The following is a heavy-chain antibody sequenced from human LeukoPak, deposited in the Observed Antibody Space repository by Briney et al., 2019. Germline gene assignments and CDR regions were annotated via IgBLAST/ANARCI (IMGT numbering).Heavy chain of an antibody. D-gene: IGHD2-15*01. CDR3: ARDLCSGGSCVLDAFDI. V-gene: IGHV3-74*01. CDR1: GFTFSNYW. CDR2: IKSDGSST. Sequence: PGGSLRLSCAASGFTFSNYWIHWVRHAPGKGLVWVSRIKSDGSSTSYADSVKGRFTISRDNAENTLCLQMNSLRAEDTAVYYCARDLCSGGSCVLDAFDIWGQGTMVTVSS. J-gene: IGHJ3*02.